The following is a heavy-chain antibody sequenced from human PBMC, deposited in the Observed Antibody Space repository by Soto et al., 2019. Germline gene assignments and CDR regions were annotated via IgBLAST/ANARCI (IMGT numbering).Heavy chain of an antibody. CDR2: IYYTGST. Sequence: QVQLQESGPGLVKPSETLSLTCTVSGGSISNYYWSWIRQPPGKGLEWIGFIYYTGSTNYIPSLTRRLTMSLQASTNQFSLTLSSVTAADTAVYYCARAGYSYGTGYYFDYWGQGTLVTVSS. J-gene: IGHJ4*02. V-gene: IGHV4-59*01. CDR3: ARAGYSYGTGYYFDY. D-gene: IGHD5-18*01. CDR1: GGSISNYY.